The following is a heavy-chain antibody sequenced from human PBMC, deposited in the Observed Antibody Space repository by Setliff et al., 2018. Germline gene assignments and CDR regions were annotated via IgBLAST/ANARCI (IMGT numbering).Heavy chain of an antibody. CDR2: IYYSGTT. V-gene: IGHV4-59*11. J-gene: IGHJ4*02. CDR1: GGSIISHY. D-gene: IGHD2-15*01. CDR3: ARGRGSGGNPLWY. Sequence: SETLSLTCTVSGGSIISHYWNWIRQTPGKGLEWIGYIYYSGTTNYNPSLKGRVTISVDTSKNHFSLRLSSVTAADTAVYYCARGRGSGGNPLWYWGQGTLVTVSS.